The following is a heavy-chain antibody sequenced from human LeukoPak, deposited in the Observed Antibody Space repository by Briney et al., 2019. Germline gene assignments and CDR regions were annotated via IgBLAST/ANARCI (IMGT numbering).Heavy chain of an antibody. CDR1: GYTFTSYA. D-gene: IGHD1-26*01. V-gene: IGHV1-69*05. J-gene: IGHJ3*02. Sequence: VASVKVSCKASGYTFTSYAISWVRQAPGQGLEWMGGIIPIFGTANYAQKFQGRVTITTDESTSTAYMELSSLRSEDTAVYYCARDGIVGATGGAFDIWGQGSMVTVSS. CDR2: IIPIFGTA. CDR3: ARDGIVGATGGAFDI.